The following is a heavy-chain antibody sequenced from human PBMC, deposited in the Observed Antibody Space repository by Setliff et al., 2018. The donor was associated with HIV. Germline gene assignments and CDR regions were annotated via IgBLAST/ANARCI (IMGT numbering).Heavy chain of an antibody. D-gene: IGHD1-26*01. J-gene: IGHJ4*02. V-gene: IGHV4-34*01. CDR3: ARHGLAGATVDY. CDR2: TSHSGKT. Sequence: SETLSLTCAVYGGPLSGHYWSWIRQPPGQGLEWIGETSHSGKTNYNPSLKSRVTISVDTSKNQFSLKLTSVTAADTAVYYCARHGLAGATVDYWGQGTLVTVSS. CDR1: GGPLSGHY.